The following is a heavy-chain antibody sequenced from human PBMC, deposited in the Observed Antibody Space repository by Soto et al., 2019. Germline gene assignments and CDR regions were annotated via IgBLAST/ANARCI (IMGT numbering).Heavy chain of an antibody. CDR1: GGSFSSYA. V-gene: IGHV1-69*01. D-gene: IGHD6-13*01. J-gene: IGHJ6*02. CDR2: IIPIVGTG. CDR3: ARDLRAAGRPGMDV. Sequence: QVQLVQSGAEVKKPGSSVKVSCKASGGSFSSYAISWVRQAPGQGLEWMGGIIPIVGTGNYAQNFQGRVTITADESTSTAYMALSSLRSEDTAMYYCARDLRAAGRPGMDVWGQGTTVTVSS.